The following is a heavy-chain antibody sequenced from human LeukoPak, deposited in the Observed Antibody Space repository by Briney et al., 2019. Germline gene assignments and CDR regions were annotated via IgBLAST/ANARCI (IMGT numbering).Heavy chain of an antibody. CDR2: IWYDGSNK. V-gene: IGHV3-33*01. CDR3: ARSILTGYIGEGFDK. J-gene: IGHJ4*02. CDR1: GFTFRSHG. Sequence: GTSLRLSCAASGFTFRSHGMHWVRQAPGKGLEWVAFIWYDGSNKYYTDSVKGRFTISRDNSKNTLYLQMNSPRAEDTAVYYCARSILTGYIGEGFDKWGQGTLVTVSS. D-gene: IGHD3-9*01.